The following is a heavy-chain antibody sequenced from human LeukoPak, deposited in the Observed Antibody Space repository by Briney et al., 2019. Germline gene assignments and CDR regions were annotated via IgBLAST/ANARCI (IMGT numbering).Heavy chain of an antibody. CDR1: GFTFSSYA. CDR2: ISGSGGST. D-gene: IGHD3-3*01. Sequence: PGGSLRLSCAASGFTFSSYAMSWVRQAPGKGLEWVSAISGSGGSTYYADSVKGRFTISRDNSKNTLYLQMNSLRAEDTAVYYCAKGPTYYDLWSGYYTGSMGEYYYGMDVWGQGTTVTVSS. J-gene: IGHJ6*02. CDR3: AKGPTYYDLWSGYYTGSMGEYYYGMDV. V-gene: IGHV3-23*01.